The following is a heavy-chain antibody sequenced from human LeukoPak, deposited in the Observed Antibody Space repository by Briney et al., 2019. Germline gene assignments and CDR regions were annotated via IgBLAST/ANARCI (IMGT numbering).Heavy chain of an antibody. D-gene: IGHD3-10*01. CDR1: GITFSFYA. CDR2: IKSKTDGGTT. V-gene: IGHV3-15*01. J-gene: IGHJ4*02. Sequence: GGSLRLSCAASGITFSFYAMSWVRQAPGKGLEWVGRIKSKTDGGTTDYAAPVKGRFTISRDDSKNTLYLQMNSLKTEDTAVYYCTTAGDVLLWFGELFVWGQGTLVTVSS. CDR3: TTAGDVLLWFGELFV.